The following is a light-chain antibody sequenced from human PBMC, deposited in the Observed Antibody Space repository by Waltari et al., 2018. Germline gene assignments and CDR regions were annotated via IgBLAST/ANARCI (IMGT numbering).Light chain of an antibody. V-gene: IGKV3-11*01. J-gene: IGKJ4*01. Sequence: EIVLTQSPDTLYLSPGERATLSCRASQFVSTYLAWYQQKPGQAPRLLIYDASNRATGIPARFSGSGSGTDFTLTISSLEPEDFAVYYCQQRSNWPLTFGGGTKVEIK. CDR2: DAS. CDR3: QQRSNWPLT. CDR1: QFVSTY.